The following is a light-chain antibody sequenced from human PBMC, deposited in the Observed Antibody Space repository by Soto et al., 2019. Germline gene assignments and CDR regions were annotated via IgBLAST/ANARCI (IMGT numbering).Light chain of an antibody. CDR3: AAWDDSLKGQVV. V-gene: IGLV1-44*01. Sequence: QSVLTQPPSASVTPGQRVPICCSGSSPNIGSNTVNWYQQLPGTAPKLVMYHTKQRPSGVPDRCSGSKSGTSTSLAISGLEPEYEPEYYCAAWDDSLKGQVVFGGGTKLTVL. CDR1: SPNIGSNT. CDR2: HTK. J-gene: IGLJ2*01.